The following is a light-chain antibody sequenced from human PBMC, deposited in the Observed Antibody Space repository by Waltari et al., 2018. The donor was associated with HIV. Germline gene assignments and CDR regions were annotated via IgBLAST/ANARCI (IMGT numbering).Light chain of an antibody. Sequence: SYELTQQPSSVSVSPGPTARTTCPGAILATKYGRWFQQKPGQAPVLIIYKDNERPSGVPARFSGSNSGTTVTLTIRGAQVEDEADYYCYSAADNNLVFGGGTKLTVL. CDR3: YSAADNNLV. CDR2: KDN. CDR1: ILATKY. J-gene: IGLJ3*02. V-gene: IGLV3-27*01.